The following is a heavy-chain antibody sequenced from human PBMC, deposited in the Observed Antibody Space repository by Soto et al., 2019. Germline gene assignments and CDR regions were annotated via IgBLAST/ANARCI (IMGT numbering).Heavy chain of an antibody. CDR1: GGTFSSYA. J-gene: IGHJ4*02. D-gene: IGHD3-22*01. CDR3: AKVKYDSSGYYRNFDY. V-gene: IGHV1-69*01. CDR2: IIPRFGTA. Sequence: QVQLVQSGADVKKPGSSVKVSCKASGGTFSSYAISWVRQAPGQGLEWVGGIIPRFGTANYAQKFQGRVTITADESTSTAYMELNSLRSEDTAMYYCAKVKYDSSGYYRNFDYWGQGTLVTVSS.